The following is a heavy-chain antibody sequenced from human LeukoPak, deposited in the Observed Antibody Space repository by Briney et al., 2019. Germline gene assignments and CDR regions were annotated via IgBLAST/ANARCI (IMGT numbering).Heavy chain of an antibody. CDR1: GYTFTGYY. V-gene: IGHV1-2*02. CDR3: ASDLIPETTILYDYYYTVRKF. J-gene: IGHJ6*02. Sequence: ASVKVSCKASGYTFTGYYMHWVRQAPGQGLEWMGWINPNSGGTNYAQKFQGRVTMTRDTSISTAYMELSRLRSDDTAVYYCASDLIPETTILYDYYYTVRKFWGQGTRSPSP. D-gene: IGHD1-7*01. CDR2: INPNSGGT.